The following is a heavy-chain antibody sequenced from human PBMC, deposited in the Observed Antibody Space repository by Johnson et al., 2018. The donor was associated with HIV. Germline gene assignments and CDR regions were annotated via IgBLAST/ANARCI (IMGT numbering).Heavy chain of an antibody. J-gene: IGHJ3*02. Sequence: QVQLVESGGGLVKPGGSLRLSCAASGFTFSSYAMHWVRQAPGKGLEWVAVISYDGSNKYYADSVKGRFTISRDNSKNTLYLQMNSLRAEDTAVYYCASDLGMATIGAFDIWGQGTMVTVSS. CDR2: ISYDGSNK. CDR3: ASDLGMATIGAFDI. D-gene: IGHD5-24*01. CDR1: GFTFSSYA. V-gene: IGHV3-30-3*01.